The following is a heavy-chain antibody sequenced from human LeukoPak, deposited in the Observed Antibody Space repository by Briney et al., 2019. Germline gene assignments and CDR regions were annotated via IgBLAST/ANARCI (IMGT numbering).Heavy chain of an antibody. CDR2: VYDGDTT. CDR3: ARDRLLYLDY. V-gene: IGHV3-53*01. Sequence: GGSLRLSCAASSFTVSNNYMSWVRQAPGKGLEWVSAVYDGDTTYYADSVKGRFTISRDNSKNTLYLQINSLRVEDTAVYFCARDRLLYLDYWGQGTPVTVPS. CDR1: SFTVSNNY. D-gene: IGHD2-21*02. J-gene: IGHJ4*02.